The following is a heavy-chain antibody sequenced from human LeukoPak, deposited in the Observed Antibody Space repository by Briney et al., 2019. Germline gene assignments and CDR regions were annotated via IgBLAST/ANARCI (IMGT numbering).Heavy chain of an antibody. CDR1: GLIFSKYG. V-gene: IGHV3-30*02. Sequence: PEGSLRVSCTASGLIFSKYGMHWVRQAPGKGVEWVAFIQFDGSAEHYAESVKGRFTISSDNSKNTLYLQMNSLRPEDTSVYYCAEDQQLQPFHYWGQGTLVTVSS. J-gene: IGHJ4*02. D-gene: IGHD1-1*01. CDR3: AEDQQLQPFHY. CDR2: IQFDGSAE.